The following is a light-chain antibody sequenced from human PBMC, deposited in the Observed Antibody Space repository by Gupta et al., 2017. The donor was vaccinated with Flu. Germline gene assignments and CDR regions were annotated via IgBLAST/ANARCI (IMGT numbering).Light chain of an antibody. J-gene: IGLJ1*01. V-gene: IGLV2-14*01. Sequence: SITISCSGTSSDVDHYKYVSWYQQRPGKAPKLIIYEVTKRPSGVSSRFSGSKSGHTASLTISGLQAEDEADYYCSSDTSSSALVFGTGTKVTVL. CDR2: EVT. CDR1: SSDVDHYKY. CDR3: SSDTSSSALV.